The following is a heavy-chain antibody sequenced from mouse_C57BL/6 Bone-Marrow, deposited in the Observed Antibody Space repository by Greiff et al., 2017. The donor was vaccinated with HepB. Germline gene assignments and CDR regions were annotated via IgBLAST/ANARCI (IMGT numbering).Heavy chain of an antibody. CDR3: APVIYYYGSSYFDY. V-gene: IGHV1-82*01. Sequence: QVQLQQSGPELVKPGASVKISCKASGYAFSSSWMNWVKQRPGKGLEWIGRIYPGDGDTNYNGKFKGKATLTADKSSSTAYMQLSSLTSEDSAVYFCAPVIYYYGSSYFDYWGQGTTLTVSS. D-gene: IGHD1-1*01. CDR1: GYAFSSSW. J-gene: IGHJ2*01. CDR2: IYPGDGDT.